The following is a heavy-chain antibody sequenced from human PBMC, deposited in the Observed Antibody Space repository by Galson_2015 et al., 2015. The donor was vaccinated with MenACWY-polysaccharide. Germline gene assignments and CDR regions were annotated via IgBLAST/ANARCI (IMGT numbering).Heavy chain of an antibody. CDR1: GFTFSSYW. V-gene: IGHV3-74*01. J-gene: IGHJ4*02. CDR2: INSDGSST. CDR3: ARAHSYCYGDY. D-gene: IGHD5-18*01. Sequence: SLRLSCAASGFTFSSYWMHWVRQAPGKGLVWVSRINSDGSSTSYADSVKGRFTISRDNAKNTLYVQMNSLRAEDTAVYYCARAHSYCYGDYWGQGTLVTVSS.